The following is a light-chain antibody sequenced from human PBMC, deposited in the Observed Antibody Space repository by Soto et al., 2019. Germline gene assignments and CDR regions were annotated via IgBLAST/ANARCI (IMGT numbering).Light chain of an antibody. CDR1: QGISSY. Sequence: DIQLTQSPSFLSASVGDRVTITCRASQGISSYLAWYQQKPGKDPKLLIYGASTLQSGVPSRFSGSGSGTEFTLTISSLQPEDFATYYCQQHNSYPLTCGGGTKVEIK. V-gene: IGKV1-9*01. CDR3: QQHNSYPLT. J-gene: IGKJ4*02. CDR2: GAS.